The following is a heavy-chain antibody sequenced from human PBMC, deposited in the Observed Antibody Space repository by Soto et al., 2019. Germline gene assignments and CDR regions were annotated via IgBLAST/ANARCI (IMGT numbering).Heavy chain of an antibody. J-gene: IGHJ4*02. D-gene: IGHD3-22*01. CDR3: ARDLGYYASDGYFDY. V-gene: IGHV3-11*01. CDR1: GFTFSDYY. Sequence: QVQLVESGGNLVKPGGSLRLSCAGSGFTFSDYYMSWIRQAPGKGLEGVSYISSSGNIIYYADSVKGRFTISRDNAKNSLYLQMNSLRAEDTAVYYCARDLGYYASDGYFDYWGQGTLVTVSS. CDR2: ISSSGNII.